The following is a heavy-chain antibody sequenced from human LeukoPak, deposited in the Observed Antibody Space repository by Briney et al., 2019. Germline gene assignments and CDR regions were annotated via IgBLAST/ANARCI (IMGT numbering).Heavy chain of an antibody. J-gene: IGHJ6*02. Sequence: GGSLRLSCAASGFTFSSYWMHWVRQAPGKGLVWVSRINSDGSSTSYADSVKGRFTISRDNAKNTLYLQMNSLRAEDTAVYYCARDNNWNYYYYYYGMDVWGQGTTVTVSS. D-gene: IGHD1-7*01. CDR2: INSDGSST. V-gene: IGHV3-74*01. CDR3: ARDNNWNYYYYYYGMDV. CDR1: GFTFSSYW.